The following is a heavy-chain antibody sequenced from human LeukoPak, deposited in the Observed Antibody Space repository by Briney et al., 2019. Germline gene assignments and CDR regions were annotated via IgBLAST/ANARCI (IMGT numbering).Heavy chain of an antibody. CDR2: ITWNSGSR. CDR1: GFTFDDYA. Sequence: GGSLRLSCAASGFTFDDYAMHWVRQAPGKGLEWVSGITWNSGSRDYADSVKGRFTISRDNARNSLDLQMNSLRAEDTAVYYCARAGYFDLYHFDYWGQGTLVTVSS. J-gene: IGHJ4*02. V-gene: IGHV3-9*01. D-gene: IGHD3-9*01. CDR3: ARAGYFDLYHFDY.